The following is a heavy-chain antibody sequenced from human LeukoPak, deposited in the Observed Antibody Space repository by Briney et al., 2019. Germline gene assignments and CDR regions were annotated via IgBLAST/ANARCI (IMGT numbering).Heavy chain of an antibody. V-gene: IGHV4-39*07. D-gene: IGHD3-22*01. CDR2: ICYSGST. CDR1: GGSISSSSYY. CDR3: ARDYYDSSGGY. Sequence: SETLSLTCTVSGGSISSSSYYWGWIRQPPGKGLEWIGSICYSGSTYYNPSLKSRVTISVDTSKNQFSLKLSSVTAADTAVYYCARDYYDSSGGYWGQGTLVTVSS. J-gene: IGHJ4*02.